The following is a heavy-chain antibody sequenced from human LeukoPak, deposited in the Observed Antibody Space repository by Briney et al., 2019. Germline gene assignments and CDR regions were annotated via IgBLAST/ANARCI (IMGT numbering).Heavy chain of an antibody. D-gene: IGHD5-24*01. CDR2: INHSGST. V-gene: IGHV4-34*01. J-gene: IGHJ6*02. CDR1: GVSFSGYY. Sequence: SETLSLTCAVYGVSFSGYYWSWIRQPPGKGLEWIGEINHSGSTNYNPSLKSRVTISVDTSKNQFSLKLSSVTAADTAVYYCARGPHRGWLQPPNYYYYYGMDVWGQGTTVTVSS. CDR3: ARGPHRGWLQPPNYYYYYGMDV.